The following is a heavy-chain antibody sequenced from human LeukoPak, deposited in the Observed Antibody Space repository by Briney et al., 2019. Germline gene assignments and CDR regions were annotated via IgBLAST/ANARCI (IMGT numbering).Heavy chain of an antibody. CDR3: ARVGDGYNVDY. CDR2: ISSSSDTL. Sequence: PGGSQRLSCAASGFTFSSYSMNWVRQALGKGLEWVSYISSSSDTLYYADSVKGRFTISRDNAKNSLYLQMNSLRAEDTAVYYCARVGDGYNVDYWGQGTLVTVSS. CDR1: GFTFSSYS. V-gene: IGHV3-48*01. D-gene: IGHD5-24*01. J-gene: IGHJ4*02.